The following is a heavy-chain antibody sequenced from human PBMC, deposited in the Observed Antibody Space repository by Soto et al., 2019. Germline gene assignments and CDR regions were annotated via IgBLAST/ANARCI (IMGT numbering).Heavy chain of an antibody. CDR1: GFTFSSYA. CDR3: ARRGSGSYYDY. J-gene: IGHJ4*02. D-gene: IGHD1-26*01. Sequence: EVQLLESGGGLVQPGGSLRLSCAASGFTFSSYAMRWVRQAPVKGLEWVSAISGSGDSTYYADSLKGRFTISRDNSKNTLYLQMNSLRAEDTAVYYCARRGSGSYYDYWGQGILVTVSS. V-gene: IGHV3-23*01. CDR2: ISGSGDST.